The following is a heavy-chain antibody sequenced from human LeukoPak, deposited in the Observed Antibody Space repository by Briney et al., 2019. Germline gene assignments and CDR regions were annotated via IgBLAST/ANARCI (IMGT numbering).Heavy chain of an antibody. Sequence: GGSLRLSCAVSGFTVSNDYMSWVRQAPGKGLDWVSVIYGGGDTYYADSVRGRFTISRDNFQNTLFLQMDSLRAEDTAVYYCTRLLPSSHHFFDSWGQGTLVTVSS. CDR2: IYGGGDT. D-gene: IGHD6-6*01. J-gene: IGHJ5*01. V-gene: IGHV3-53*05. CDR1: GFTVSNDY. CDR3: TRLLPSSHHFFDS.